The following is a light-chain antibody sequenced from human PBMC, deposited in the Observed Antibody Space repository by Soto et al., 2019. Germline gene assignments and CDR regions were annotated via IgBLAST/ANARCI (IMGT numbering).Light chain of an antibody. CDR1: GSDVGTYNR. J-gene: IGLJ3*02. CDR3: CSYAGSTTWV. CDR2: EDN. Sequence: QSALTQPASVSGSRGQSITISCTETGSDVGTYNRVSWYQHHPGEAPKLIIYEDNKRPSGVSNRFSGSKSGNTASLTVSGLQVEDEADYYCCSYAGSTTWVFGGGTKLTVL. V-gene: IGLV2-23*01.